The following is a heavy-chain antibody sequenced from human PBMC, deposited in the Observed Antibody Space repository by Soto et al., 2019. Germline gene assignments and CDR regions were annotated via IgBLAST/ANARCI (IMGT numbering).Heavy chain of an antibody. CDR3: ARSTVWFGELLFPIDP. CDR1: GGSISSGDYY. D-gene: IGHD3-10*01. CDR2: IYCSGST. V-gene: IGHV4-61*08. J-gene: IGHJ5*02. Sequence: PSETLSLTCTVSGGSISSGDYYWSWIPQPQEKGLEWIGDIYCSGSTNYNPSLKSRVTIAVDTSKNQFSLKLSSVTAADTAVYYCARSTVWFGELLFPIDPWGQGTLVTVSS.